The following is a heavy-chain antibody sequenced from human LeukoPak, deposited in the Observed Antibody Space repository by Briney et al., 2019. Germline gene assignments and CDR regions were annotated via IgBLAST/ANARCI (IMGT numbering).Heavy chain of an antibody. D-gene: IGHD6-19*01. CDR2: IYYSGST. CDR3: ARVGYMGVAVAGPIDY. CDR1: GSSISSYY. Sequence: SETLSLTCTVSGSSISSYYWSWIRQPPGKGLEWIGYIYYSGSTNYNPSLKSRVTISVDTSKNQFSLKLSSVTAADTAVYYCARVGYMGVAVAGPIDYWGQGTLVTVSS. V-gene: IGHV4-59*01. J-gene: IGHJ4*02.